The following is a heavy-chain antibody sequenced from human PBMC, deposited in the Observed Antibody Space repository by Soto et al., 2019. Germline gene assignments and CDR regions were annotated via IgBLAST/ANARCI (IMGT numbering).Heavy chain of an antibody. Sequence: GGTLRLTCAASGCTFSSCAMHWGRQAPGKGLEWVAVISYDGSNKYYADSVKGRFTISRDNSKNTLYLQMISLRAEDTAVYYCARPYSSSWYTPFYYYYGMDVWGQETTVTSP. CDR2: ISYDGSNK. CDR1: GCTFSSCA. CDR3: ARPYSSSWYTPFYYYYGMDV. D-gene: IGHD6-13*01. V-gene: IGHV3-30-3*01. J-gene: IGHJ6*02.